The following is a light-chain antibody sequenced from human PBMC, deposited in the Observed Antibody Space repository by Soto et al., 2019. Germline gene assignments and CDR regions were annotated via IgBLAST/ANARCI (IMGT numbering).Light chain of an antibody. CDR3: SSSTSSSTWV. CDR2: DVS. V-gene: IGLV2-14*01. J-gene: IGLJ3*02. CDR1: SSDVCGYNY. Sequence: QSALTQPASVSGSPGQSIAISCTGTSSDVCGYNYVSWYQQHPGKTPNLMIYDVSNRPSGVSNRFSGSKSGNTASLTISGLQSEDEADYYCSSSTSSSTWVFVGGTKLTVL.